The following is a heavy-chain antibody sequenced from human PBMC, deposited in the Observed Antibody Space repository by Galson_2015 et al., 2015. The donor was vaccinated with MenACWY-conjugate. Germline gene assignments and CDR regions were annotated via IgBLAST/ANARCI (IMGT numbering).Heavy chain of an antibody. CDR2: INPNTGGT. CDR1: GNTFRDYY. Sequence: QSGAEVKKPGPSVKVSCKASGNTFRDYYIYWVRQAPGQGLEWVGWINPNTGGTMYAQKFQDWVTMTRDTSISTAYMDLSRLKFDDTALYYCARGYGSGWYDFWGQGTPVTVSS. D-gene: IGHD6-19*01. J-gene: IGHJ5*01. CDR3: ARGYGSGWYDF. V-gene: IGHV1-2*04.